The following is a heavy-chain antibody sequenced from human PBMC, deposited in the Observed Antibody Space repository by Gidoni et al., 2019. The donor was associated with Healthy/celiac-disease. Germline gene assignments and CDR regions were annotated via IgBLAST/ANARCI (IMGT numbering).Heavy chain of an antibody. Sequence: LEWIGEINHSGSTNYNPSLESRVTISVDTSKNQFSLKLSSVTAADTAVYYCARVKGRVVAATGHYFDYWGQGTLVTVSS. J-gene: IGHJ4*02. CDR2: INHSGST. D-gene: IGHD2-15*01. V-gene: IGHV4-34*01. CDR3: ARVKGRVVAATGHYFDY.